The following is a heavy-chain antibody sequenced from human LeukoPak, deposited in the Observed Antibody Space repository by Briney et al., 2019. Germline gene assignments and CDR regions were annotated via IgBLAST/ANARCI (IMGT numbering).Heavy chain of an antibody. J-gene: IGHJ4*02. CDR2: ISSSSSYI. D-gene: IGHD4-17*01. CDR3: ASRPTTDY. V-gene: IGHV3-21*01. Sequence: KSGGSLRLSCAASGFTFSSYSMNWVRQAPGKGLEWVSSISSSSSYIYYAESVKGRFTISRDNAKNSLYLQMNRLRAEDTAVYYCASRPTTDYWGQGTLVTVSS. CDR1: GFTFSSYS.